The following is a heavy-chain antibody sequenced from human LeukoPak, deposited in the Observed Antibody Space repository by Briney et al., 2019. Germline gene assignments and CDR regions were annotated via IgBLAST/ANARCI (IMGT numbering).Heavy chain of an antibody. V-gene: IGHV4-34*01. D-gene: IGHD1-1*01. Sequence: SETLSLTCAVYGGSFSGYYWSWIRQPPGKGLEWIGEINHSGTTNYNPSLKSRVTISVDTSKNQFSLKLSSVTAADTAVYYCAKNWDYWGQGTLVTVSS. J-gene: IGHJ4*02. CDR3: AKNWDY. CDR2: INHSGTT. CDR1: GGSFSGYY.